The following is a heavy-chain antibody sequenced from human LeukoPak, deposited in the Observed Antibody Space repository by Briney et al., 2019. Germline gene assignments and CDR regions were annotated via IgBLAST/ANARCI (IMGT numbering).Heavy chain of an antibody. CDR1: GFTFSSHR. CDR2: ISSSSNYI. V-gene: IGHV3-21*01. Sequence: GGSLTLSSAASGFTFSSHRMNWDSQAPGNGLEWVSSISSSSNYIYYADAVRGRFTVSRDNAKISLYLQMDSLGAGDTAVYYCARDFWGTGSGGSLDWFDPWGQGNLVTVSS. J-gene: IGHJ5*02. CDR3: ARDFWGTGSGGSLDWFDP. D-gene: IGHD2-15*01.